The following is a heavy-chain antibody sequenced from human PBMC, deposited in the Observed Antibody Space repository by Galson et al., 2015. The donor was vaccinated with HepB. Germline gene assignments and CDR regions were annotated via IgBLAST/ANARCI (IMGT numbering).Heavy chain of an antibody. Sequence: SLRLSCAASGFTFSSYAMSWVRQAPGKGLEWVSAISGSGGSTYYADSVKGRFTISRDNSKDTLYLQMNSLRAEDTAVYYCAKSTMIVVPPPYYFDYWGQGTLVTVSS. CDR1: GFTFSSYA. J-gene: IGHJ4*02. V-gene: IGHV3-23*01. CDR2: ISGSGGST. CDR3: AKSTMIVVPPPYYFDY. D-gene: IGHD3-22*01.